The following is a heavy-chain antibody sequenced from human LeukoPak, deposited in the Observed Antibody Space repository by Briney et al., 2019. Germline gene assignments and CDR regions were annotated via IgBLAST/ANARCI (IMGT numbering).Heavy chain of an antibody. Sequence: GGSLRLSCVVSGFTFRHYDMTWVRQAPGKGLEWVSVIGGTGDKTYYADSVKGRFTISRDNSKNMLYLQMNSLRAEDTAVYYCAKEGPAFDIWGQGTMVTVSS. CDR3: AKEGPAFDI. V-gene: IGHV3-23*01. J-gene: IGHJ3*02. CDR1: GFTFRHYD. CDR2: IGGTGDKT.